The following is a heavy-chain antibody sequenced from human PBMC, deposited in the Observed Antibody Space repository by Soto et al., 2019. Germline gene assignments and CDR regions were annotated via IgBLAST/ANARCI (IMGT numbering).Heavy chain of an antibody. D-gene: IGHD5-12*01. V-gene: IGHV1-18*01. CDR1: GYSFISYG. Sequence: QVQLVQSGAEVKKPGASVKVSCKASGYSFISYGLSWVRQAPGQGLEWMGRISTHSGNTNYAQKGEGRVTTTTDPSTRTTYMERRSLRSDDTAVYYCAKMGASYDMTPYYFDPWGQGNLVTVSS. CDR2: ISTHSGNT. CDR3: AKMGASYDMTPYYFDP. J-gene: IGHJ4*02.